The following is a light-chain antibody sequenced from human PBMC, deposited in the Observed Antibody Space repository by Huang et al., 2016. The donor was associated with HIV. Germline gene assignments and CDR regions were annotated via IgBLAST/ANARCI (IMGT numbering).Light chain of an antibody. CDR1: QDIRNY. CDR2: HAS. V-gene: IGKV1-33*01. Sequence: DIEMTQSPSSLSASVGDRVTITCQASQDIRNYLNWYQQKPGKAPEVLIYHASNLQTGVPSRLSGNGSGTDFTFTISSLQPEDIATYYCQQYDDLYSFGQGTKLEIK. J-gene: IGKJ2*03. CDR3: QQYDDLYS.